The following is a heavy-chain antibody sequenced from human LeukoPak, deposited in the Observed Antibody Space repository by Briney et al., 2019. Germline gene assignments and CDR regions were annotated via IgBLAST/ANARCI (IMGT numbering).Heavy chain of an antibody. J-gene: IGHJ3*02. Sequence: GESLKISCKGSGYTFTTYWIGWVRQMPGKGLEWMGIIYPGDSDIRYSPSFQGQVTISADKSITPAYLQWSSLKASDTDRRYCPSHESMSAAPASAVDSCGQGTMDTVSS. CDR2: IYPGDSDI. V-gene: IGHV5-51*01. CDR3: PSHESMSAAPASAVDS. CDR1: GYTFTTYW.